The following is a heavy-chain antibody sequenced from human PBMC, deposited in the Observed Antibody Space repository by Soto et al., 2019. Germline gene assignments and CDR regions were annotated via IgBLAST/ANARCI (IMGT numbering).Heavy chain of an antibody. D-gene: IGHD3-22*01. CDR3: ARPRAMIVVDPFDY. J-gene: IGHJ4*02. CDR2: ISYDGSNK. V-gene: IGHV3-30-3*01. Sequence: GGSLRLSCAASGFTFSSYAMHWVRQAPGKGLEWVAVISYDGSNKYYADSVKGRFTISRDNSKNTLYLQMNSLRAEDTAVYHCARPRAMIVVDPFDYWGQGTLVTVSS. CDR1: GFTFSSYA.